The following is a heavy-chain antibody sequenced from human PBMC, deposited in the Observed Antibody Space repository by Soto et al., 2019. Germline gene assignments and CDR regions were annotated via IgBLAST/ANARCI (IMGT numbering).Heavy chain of an antibody. J-gene: IGHJ4*02. D-gene: IGHD3-22*01. CDR2: IYYSGST. CDR1: GGSISSYY. Sequence: SETLSLTCTVSGGSISSYYWSWIRQPPGKGLEWIGYIYYSGSTNYNPSLKSRVTISVDTSKNQFSLKLSSVTAADTAVYYCARLDVVGRDSSGYYYFDYWGQGTLVTVSS. V-gene: IGHV4-59*08. CDR3: ARLDVVGRDSSGYYYFDY.